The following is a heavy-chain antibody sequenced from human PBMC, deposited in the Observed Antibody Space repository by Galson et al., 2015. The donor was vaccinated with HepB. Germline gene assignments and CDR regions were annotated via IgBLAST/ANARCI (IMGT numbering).Heavy chain of an antibody. CDR2: IYWDDDK. V-gene: IGHV2-5*02. D-gene: IGHD6-19*01. CDR3: ARTHSSGWSRGGYYFDY. J-gene: IGHJ4*02. CDR1: GFSLSTSGVG. Sequence: PALVKPTQTLTLTCTFSGFSLSTSGVGVGWIRQPPGKALEWLALIYWDDDKRYSPSLKTRLTISKDTSKNQVVLTMTNMDPVDTATYYCARTHSSGWSRGGYYFDYWGQGTLVTASS.